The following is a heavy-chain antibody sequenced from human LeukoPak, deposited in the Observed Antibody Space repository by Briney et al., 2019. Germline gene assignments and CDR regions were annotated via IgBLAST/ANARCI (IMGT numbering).Heavy chain of an antibody. D-gene: IGHD4-23*01. J-gene: IGHJ4*01. CDR3: ARGNTFDS. V-gene: IGHV3-30*03. CDR2: ISYDGSNK. CDR1: GFTFSSYG. Sequence: GRSLRLSCAASGFTFSSYGMHWVRQAPGKGLEWVAVISYDGSNKYYADSVKGRFSISRDNSKNTLYLQMNSLRGEDTAVYHCARGNTFDSWGHGTLVTVSS.